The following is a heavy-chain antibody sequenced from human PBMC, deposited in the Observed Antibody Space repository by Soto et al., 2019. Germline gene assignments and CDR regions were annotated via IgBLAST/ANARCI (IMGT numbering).Heavy chain of an antibody. J-gene: IGHJ4*02. Sequence: EVQLVESGGGLVQPGGSLRLSCAASGFTFSSYSMNWVRQAPGKGLEWVSYISSSSSTIYYADSVKGRFTISRDNAKNSLYLQMNSLRDEDTAVYYCARGSHVVITRRNYYFDYWGQGTLVTVSS. CDR3: ARGSHVVITRRNYYFDY. CDR1: GFTFSSYS. CDR2: ISSSSSTI. D-gene: IGHD3-22*01. V-gene: IGHV3-48*02.